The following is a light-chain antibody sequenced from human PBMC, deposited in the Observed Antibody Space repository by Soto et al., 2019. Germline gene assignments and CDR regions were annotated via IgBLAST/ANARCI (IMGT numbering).Light chain of an antibody. J-gene: IGKJ1*01. CDR2: GAS. Sequence: EIVLTQSPGTLSLSLGERATLSCKASQSVGSSYLAWYQQKPGQAPRLLIYGASSRATGIPDRFSGSGSGTDFTLTISRLEPEDFGVYYCQQYDTSPEWKLGQGTKVDIK. CDR3: QQYDTSPEWK. V-gene: IGKV3-20*01. CDR1: QSVGSSY.